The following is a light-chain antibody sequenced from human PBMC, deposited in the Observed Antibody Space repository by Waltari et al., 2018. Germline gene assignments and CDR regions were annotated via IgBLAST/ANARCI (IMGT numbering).Light chain of an antibody. V-gene: IGLV1-44*01. Sequence: QSVLTQPPSVSGTPGQRVTISCSGSNSNIGGNFVNWYQQLPGKAPKLLLYNVNQGPSGVPDRFSDSKSGTSAALAITGLQSEDEADYYCAVWDDSLGGVFGGGTKLTVL. CDR2: NVN. CDR1: NSNIGGNF. CDR3: AVWDDSLGGV. J-gene: IGLJ3*02.